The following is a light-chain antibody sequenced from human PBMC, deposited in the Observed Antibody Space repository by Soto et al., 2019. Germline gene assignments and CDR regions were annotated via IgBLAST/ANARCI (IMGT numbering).Light chain of an antibody. Sequence: EIVLTQSPGTLSLSPGERATLSCRASQSVRDSHLAWYQQKPGQAPSLLIYETSSRATGIPDRFRGSGSGTEFALTITRVEPEDVAIYFWQQYGSSPGTFGQGTKVEI. J-gene: IGKJ1*01. V-gene: IGKV3-20*01. CDR2: ETS. CDR1: QSVRDSH. CDR3: QQYGSSPGT.